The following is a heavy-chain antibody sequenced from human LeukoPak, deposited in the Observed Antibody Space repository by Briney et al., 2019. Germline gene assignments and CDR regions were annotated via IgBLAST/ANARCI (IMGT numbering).Heavy chain of an antibody. CDR1: GYTFTGHY. D-gene: IGHD6-13*01. CDR2: INPNSGGT. J-gene: IGHJ4*02. Sequence: GASVKVSCKASGYTFTGHYMHWVRQAPGQGLEWMGWINPNSGGTNYAQKFQGRVTMTRDTSISTAYMELSRLRSDDTAVYYCARGWDIAAAGSVLVDYWGQGTLVTVSS. V-gene: IGHV1-2*02. CDR3: ARGWDIAAAGSVLVDY.